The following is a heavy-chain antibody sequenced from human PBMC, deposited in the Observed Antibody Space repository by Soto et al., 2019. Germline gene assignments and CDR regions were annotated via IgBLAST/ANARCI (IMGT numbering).Heavy chain of an antibody. Sequence: SETLSLTCTVSGGSLSSYYWTWIRQSPGKGLEWIGYVYFSGNTNHNPSLKSRVTISIDTSKNQFSLRLASVTAADTAFYYCGSVRPSGYVLSWGQGTLVTVS. CDR1: GGSLSSYY. J-gene: IGHJ5*02. V-gene: IGHV4-59*01. D-gene: IGHD6-25*01. CDR3: GSVRPSGYVLS. CDR2: VYFSGNT.